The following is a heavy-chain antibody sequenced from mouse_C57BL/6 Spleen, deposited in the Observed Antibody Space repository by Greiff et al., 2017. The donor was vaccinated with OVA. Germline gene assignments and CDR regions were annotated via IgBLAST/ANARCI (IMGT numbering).Heavy chain of an antibody. J-gene: IGHJ2*01. CDR3: ARGGNGFDY. CDR1: GYSITSGYY. V-gene: IGHV3-6*01. CDR2: ISYDGSN. Sequence: ESGPGLVKPSRSLSLTCSVTGYSITSGYYWNWIRQFPGNKLEWMGYISYDGSNNYNPSLKNRISITRDTSKNQFFLKLNSVTTEDTATYYCARGGNGFDYWGQGTTLTVSS.